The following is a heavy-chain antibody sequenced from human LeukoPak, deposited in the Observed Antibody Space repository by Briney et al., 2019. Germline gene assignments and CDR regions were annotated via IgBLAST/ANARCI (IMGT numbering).Heavy chain of an antibody. D-gene: IGHD3-22*01. CDR3: AKDPEAYYYDSSGYSSGY. CDR2: ISGSGDST. Sequence: GGSLRLSCVASGFTFSGYAMSWVRQAPGKGLEWVSVISGSGDSTYYADSVKGRFTISRDNSKNTLYLQMNSLRAEDTAVYYCAKDPEAYYYDSSGYSSGYWGQGTLVTVSS. CDR1: GFTFSGYA. V-gene: IGHV3-23*01. J-gene: IGHJ4*02.